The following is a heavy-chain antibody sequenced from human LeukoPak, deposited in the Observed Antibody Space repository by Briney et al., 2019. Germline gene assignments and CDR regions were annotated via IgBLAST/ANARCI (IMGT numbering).Heavy chain of an antibody. D-gene: IGHD3-9*01. CDR2: ISSSGSTI. CDR1: GFTFSSYE. CDR3: AGIPLRYFDWLFAFDY. V-gene: IGHV3-48*03. J-gene: IGHJ4*02. Sequence: PGGSLRLSCAASGFTFSSYEMNWVRQAPGKGLEWVSHISSSGSTIYYADSVKGRFTISRDNAKNSLYLQMNSLRAEDTAVYYCAGIPLRYFDWLFAFDYWGQGTLVTVSS.